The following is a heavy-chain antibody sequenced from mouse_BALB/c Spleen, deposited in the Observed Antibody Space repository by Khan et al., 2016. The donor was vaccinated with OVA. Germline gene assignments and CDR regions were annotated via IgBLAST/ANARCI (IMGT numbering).Heavy chain of an antibody. CDR3: ARRGRRWDFDY. J-gene: IGHJ2*01. D-gene: IGHD1-1*01. CDR1: GYTFINYW. Sequence: QVQLKESGAELAKPGASVKMSCKASGYTFINYWILWVKQRPGQGLEWIGYINPSTGYTEYNQNFKDKATLPADKSSSTAYMQLSSLTSEDSAVYYCARRGRRWDFDYWGQGTTLTVSS. CDR2: INPSTGYT. V-gene: IGHV1-7*01.